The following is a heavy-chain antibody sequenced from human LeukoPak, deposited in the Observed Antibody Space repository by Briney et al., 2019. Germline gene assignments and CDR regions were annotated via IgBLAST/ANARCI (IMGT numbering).Heavy chain of an antibody. J-gene: IGHJ3*02. CDR3: ARAVRGLGDAFDI. CDR1: GGSISSGGYY. D-gene: IGHD3-10*01. CDR2: IYYSGST. Sequence: SETLSLTCTVSGGSISSGGYYWSWIRQHPGKGLEWIGYIYYSGSTYHNPSLKSRVTISVDTSKNQFSLKLSSVTAADTAVYYCARAVRGLGDAFDIWGQGTMVTVSS. V-gene: IGHV4-31*03.